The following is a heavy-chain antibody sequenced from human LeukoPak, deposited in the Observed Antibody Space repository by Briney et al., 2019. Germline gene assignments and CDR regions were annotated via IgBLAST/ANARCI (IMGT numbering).Heavy chain of an antibody. CDR1: GGSISSSDW. Sequence: SETLSLTCAVSGGSISSSDWWSCVRQPPGKGLEWIGEIYHSGSTNYNPSLKSRVTISVDKSKNQFSLTLSSVTAADTAVYYCARVARCTSCFDVDYWGQGTLVTVSS. CDR3: ARVARCTSCFDVDY. V-gene: IGHV4-4*02. D-gene: IGHD2-2*01. J-gene: IGHJ4*02. CDR2: IYHSGST.